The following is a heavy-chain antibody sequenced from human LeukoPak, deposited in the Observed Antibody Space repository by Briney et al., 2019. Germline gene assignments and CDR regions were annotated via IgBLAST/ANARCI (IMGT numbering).Heavy chain of an antibody. Sequence: GGSLRLSCAASGLTVNSNYMSWVRQAPGKGLEWVSFIYSDGTTYYADSVKGRFNISRDDSRNTVYLQMTSLRAEDTAFYYCARANWYFDLWGRGTLLTVSS. CDR3: ARANWYFDL. CDR1: GLTVNSNY. J-gene: IGHJ2*01. V-gene: IGHV3-66*01. CDR2: IYSDGTT.